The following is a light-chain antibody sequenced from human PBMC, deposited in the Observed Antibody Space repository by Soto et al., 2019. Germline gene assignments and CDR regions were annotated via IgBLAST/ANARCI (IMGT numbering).Light chain of an antibody. CDR2: AAS. CDR1: QGINNY. V-gene: IGKV1-17*03. J-gene: IGKJ4*01. Sequence: DIQMTQSPSAMSASVGDRVTITCRASQGINNYLAWFQQKPGKGPKRLIYAASSLQSGVPSRFSGSRSGTEFTLTISSLQPEDFATYYCLQHNSYPLTFGGGTKVEIK. CDR3: LQHNSYPLT.